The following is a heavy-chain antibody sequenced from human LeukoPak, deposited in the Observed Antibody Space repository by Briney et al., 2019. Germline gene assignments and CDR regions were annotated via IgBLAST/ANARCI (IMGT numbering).Heavy chain of an antibody. Sequence: SETLSLTSAVYGGSFSGYYWSWIRQPPGKGLEWIGEINHSGSTNYNPSLKSRVTISVDTSKNQFSLKLSSVTAADTAVYYCARADILTGYYKDYWGQGTLVTVSS. J-gene: IGHJ4*02. V-gene: IGHV4-34*01. CDR3: ARADILTGYYKDY. CDR1: GGSFSGYY. CDR2: INHSGST. D-gene: IGHD3-9*01.